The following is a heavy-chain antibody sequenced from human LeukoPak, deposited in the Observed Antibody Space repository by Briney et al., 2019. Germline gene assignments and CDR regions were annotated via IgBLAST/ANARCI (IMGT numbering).Heavy chain of an antibody. J-gene: IGHJ6*03. V-gene: IGHV3-9*01. D-gene: IGHD1-26*01. CDR1: GFTFDDYA. CDR3: AKDGGGSYYYMDV. CDR2: ISWNSGSI. Sequence: PGRSLRLSCAASGFTFDDYAMHWVRQAPGKGLEWVSGISWNSGSIGYADSVKGRFTNSRDNAKNSRYLQMNSLRAEDTALYYCAKDGGGSYYYMDVWGKGTTVTVSS.